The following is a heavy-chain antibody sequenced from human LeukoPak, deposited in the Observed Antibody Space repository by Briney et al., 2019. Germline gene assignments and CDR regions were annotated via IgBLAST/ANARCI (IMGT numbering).Heavy chain of an antibody. CDR3: ARDFRDYGGNFNWFDP. V-gene: IGHV1-3*01. D-gene: IGHD4-23*01. CDR2: INAGNGNT. J-gene: IGHJ5*02. CDR1: GYTFTSYA. Sequence: ASVKVSCKASGYTFTSYAMHWVRQAPGQRLEWMGWINAGNGNTKYSQKFQGRVTITRDTSASTAYMGLSSLRSEDTAVYYCARDFRDYGGNFNWFDPWGQGTLVTVSS.